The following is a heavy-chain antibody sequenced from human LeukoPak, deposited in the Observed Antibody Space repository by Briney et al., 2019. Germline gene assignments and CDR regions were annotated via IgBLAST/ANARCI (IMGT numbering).Heavy chain of an antibody. J-gene: IGHJ3*01. CDR2: ISSSGSTI. CDR3: AREMSGSNDAFDV. V-gene: IGHV3-11*04. CDR1: GFTFSDYY. D-gene: IGHD3-10*01. Sequence: PGGSLRLSCAASGFTFSDYYMSWIRQAPGKGLEWVSYISSSGSTIYYADSVKGRFTISREGAKNSLYLQMNSLRAGDTAVYYCAREMSGSNDAFDVWGQGTMVTVSS.